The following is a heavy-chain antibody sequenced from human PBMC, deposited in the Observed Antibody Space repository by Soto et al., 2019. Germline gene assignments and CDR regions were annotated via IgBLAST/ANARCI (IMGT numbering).Heavy chain of an antibody. J-gene: IGHJ6*02. D-gene: IGHD1-26*01. V-gene: IGHV5-51*01. CDR3: ARLDSGSYPYYYYYYGMDV. CDR1: GYSFTSHW. CDR2: IYPGDSNI. Sequence: PGESLKISCKGSGYSFTSHWIGWVRQMPGKGLEWMGIIYPGDSNIRYSPSFQGQVTISADKSISTAYLQWSSLKASDTAMYYCARLDSGSYPYYYYYYGMDVWGQGTTVTVSS.